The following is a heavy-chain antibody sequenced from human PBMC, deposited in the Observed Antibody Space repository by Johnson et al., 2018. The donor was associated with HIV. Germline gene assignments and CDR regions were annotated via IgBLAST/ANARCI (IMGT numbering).Heavy chain of an antibody. CDR3: ARGIPRRNGDYDHVIDI. Sequence: VQLVESGGGVVQPGRSLRLSCAASGFTFDDYVMHWVRQAPGKGLEWVSGISWNSGSIGYADSVKGRFTISRDNAKNSLYLQMNSLRAEDTAVYYCARGIPRRNGDYDHVIDIWGQGTMVTVSS. J-gene: IGHJ3*02. D-gene: IGHD4-17*01. CDR2: ISWNSGSI. V-gene: IGHV3-9*01. CDR1: GFTFDDYV.